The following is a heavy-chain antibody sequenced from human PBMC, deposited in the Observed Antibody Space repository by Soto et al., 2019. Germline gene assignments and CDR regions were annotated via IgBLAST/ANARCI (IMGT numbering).Heavy chain of an antibody. V-gene: IGHV3-23*01. CDR3: AKDRDDYRNYVFDY. CDR2: SSGSGSGGST. D-gene: IGHD4-4*01. J-gene: IGHJ4*02. CDR1: GFTFTNYA. Sequence: GGSLRLSCAASGFTFTNYAMTWVRQALGKGLEWVSISSGSGSGGSTNYADSVKGRFTISRDNSKNTLYLQMNSLRVEDTAVYYCAKDRDDYRNYVFDYWGQGTLVTVSS.